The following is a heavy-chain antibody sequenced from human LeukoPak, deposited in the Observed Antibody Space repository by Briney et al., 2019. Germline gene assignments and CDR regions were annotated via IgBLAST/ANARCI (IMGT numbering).Heavy chain of an antibody. CDR2: ITGSGKNT. Sequence: GGSLRLSCVASGITFSTYAMSWVRQAPGKGLEWVSVITGSGKNTYYADSVKGRFTISKDNSKNTVYLQMNDLRVDDTAVYYCAKAASSSWPSYQYGMDVWGQGTTVTVSS. J-gene: IGHJ6*02. CDR3: AKAASSSWPSYQYGMDV. CDR1: GITFSTYA. D-gene: IGHD6-13*01. V-gene: IGHV3-23*01.